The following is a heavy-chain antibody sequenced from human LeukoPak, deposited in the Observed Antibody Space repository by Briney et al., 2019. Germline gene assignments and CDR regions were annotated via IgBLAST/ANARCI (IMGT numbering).Heavy chain of an antibody. Sequence: GESLKISCKGSGYSFTSYWVGWVRQMPGKGLEWMGIIYPSDSDTRYSPSFQGQVTISADKSISTAYLQWSSLKAPDTAMYYCARQTTVVTPGDYWGQGTLVTVSS. CDR2: IYPSDSDT. V-gene: IGHV5-51*01. CDR3: ARQTTVVTPGDY. J-gene: IGHJ4*02. CDR1: GYSFTSYW. D-gene: IGHD4-23*01.